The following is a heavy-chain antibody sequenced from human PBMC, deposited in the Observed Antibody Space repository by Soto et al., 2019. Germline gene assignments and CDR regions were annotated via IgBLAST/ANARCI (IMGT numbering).Heavy chain of an antibody. CDR3: AKDQNSDYPWNWFDP. D-gene: IGHD3-10*01. CDR1: GITFSSYA. Sequence: PGGSLRISCVASGITFSSYAMSWVRQTTGIGLNWVSGMSGSCSNPYYAGSVKGPFTISSDHSKTTLYLQMNSLRAEDPAVYYCAKDQNSDYPWNWFDPWGQVTLVTVSS. V-gene: IGHV3-23*01. CDR2: MSGSCSNP. J-gene: IGHJ5*02.